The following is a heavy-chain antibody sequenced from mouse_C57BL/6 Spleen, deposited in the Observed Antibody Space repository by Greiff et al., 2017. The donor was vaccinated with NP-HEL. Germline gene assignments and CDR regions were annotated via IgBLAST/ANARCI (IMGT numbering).Heavy chain of an antibody. J-gene: IGHJ2*01. CDR3: ARHYYGSSFTDY. CDR2: ISSGGSYT. V-gene: IGHV5-6*01. CDR1: GFTFSSYG. Sequence: EVHLVDSGGDLVKPGGSLKLSCAASGFTFSSYGMSWVRQTPDKRLEWVATISSGGSYTYYPDSVKGRFTISRDNAKNTLYLQMSSLKSEDTAMYYCARHYYGSSFTDYWGQGTTLTVSS. D-gene: IGHD1-1*01.